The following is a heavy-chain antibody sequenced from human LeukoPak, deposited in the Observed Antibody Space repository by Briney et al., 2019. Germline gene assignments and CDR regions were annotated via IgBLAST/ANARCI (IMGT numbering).Heavy chain of an antibody. J-gene: IGHJ5*02. CDR2: INPDGSEK. Sequence: GGSLRLSCAASTFSFSNYAMSWVRQAPGRGLEWVANINPDGSEKTYVDSVRGRFNIFRDNAKNSLFLQMNSLRVEDTAFYYCATXXXDTKYNWFDHWGQGTLV. V-gene: IGHV3-7*01. CDR3: ATXXXDTKYNWFDH. CDR1: TFSFSNYA.